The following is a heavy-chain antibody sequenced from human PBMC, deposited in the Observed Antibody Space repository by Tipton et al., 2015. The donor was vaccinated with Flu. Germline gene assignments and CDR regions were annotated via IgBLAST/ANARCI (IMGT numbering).Heavy chain of an antibody. J-gene: IGHJ3*02. CDR3: ARDVRDSSGWPPLGGFDI. V-gene: IGHV3-11*01. Sequence: SLRLSCAVSGFTFSDYYMSWIRQAPGKGLEWVSYISRSGSTIYYADSVKGRFAISRDNAKNSLYLQMNSLRAEDTAVYYCARDVRDSSGWPPLGGFDIWGQGTMVTVSS. CDR2: ISRSGSTI. D-gene: IGHD6-19*01. CDR1: GFTFSDYY.